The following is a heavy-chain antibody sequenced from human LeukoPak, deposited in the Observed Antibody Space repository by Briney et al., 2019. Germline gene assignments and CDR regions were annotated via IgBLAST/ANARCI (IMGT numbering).Heavy chain of an antibody. Sequence: HGESLKISCKGSGYSFTIYWIGWVRQMPGKGLEWMGIIYPGDSDTRYSPSFQGQVTISADKSISTAYLQWSSLKASDTAMYYCARHPIDYYGSGSYSDGMDVWGQGTTVTVSS. CDR2: IYPGDSDT. J-gene: IGHJ6*02. D-gene: IGHD3-10*01. CDR3: ARHPIDYYGSGSYSDGMDV. CDR1: GYSFTIYW. V-gene: IGHV5-51*01.